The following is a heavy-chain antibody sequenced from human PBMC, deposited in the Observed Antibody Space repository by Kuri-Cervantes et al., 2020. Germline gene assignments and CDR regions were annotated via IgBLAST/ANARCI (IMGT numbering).Heavy chain of an antibody. J-gene: IGHJ4*02. D-gene: IGHD4-17*01. CDR3: ARGVGDYSAGAGY. V-gene: IGHV3-30-3*01. CDR2: ISYDGSNK. CDR1: GFTFSSYA. Sequence: GESLKISCAASGFTFSSYAMHWVRQAPGKGLEWVAVISYDGSNKYYADSVKGRFTISRDNSKNTLYLQINSLRAEDTAVYYCARGVGDYSAGAGYWGQGTLVTVSS.